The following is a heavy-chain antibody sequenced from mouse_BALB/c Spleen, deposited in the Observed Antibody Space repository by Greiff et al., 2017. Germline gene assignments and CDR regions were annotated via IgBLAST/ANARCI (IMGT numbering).Heavy chain of an antibody. J-gene: IGHJ4*01. Sequence: VQLQQSGAELVRPGALVKLSCKASGFNIKDYYMHWVKQRPEQGLEWIGWIDPENGNTIYDPKFPGKASITADTSSNTAYLQLSSLTSEDTAVYYCARGLGNYAMDYWGQGTSVTVSS. CDR1: GFNIKDYY. CDR2: IDPENGNT. CDR3: ARGLGNYAMDY. D-gene: IGHD4-1*01. V-gene: IGHV14-1*02.